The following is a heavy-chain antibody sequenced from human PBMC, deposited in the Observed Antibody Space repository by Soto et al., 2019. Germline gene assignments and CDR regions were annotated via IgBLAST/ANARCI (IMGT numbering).Heavy chain of an antibody. Sequence: DVQLLESGGGLVQPEGSLRLSCAASGFTFSSYAMGWVRQGPGKGLEWVAVVSIGGSTHYADSVRGRFTISRDNSKNTLSLPMNSLTAEDTAVYFCANRRGAGGHFDYWGQGALVTVSS. CDR1: GFTFSSYA. J-gene: IGHJ4*02. V-gene: IGHV3-23*01. CDR3: ANRRGAGGHFDY. CDR2: VSIGGST. D-gene: IGHD2-15*01.